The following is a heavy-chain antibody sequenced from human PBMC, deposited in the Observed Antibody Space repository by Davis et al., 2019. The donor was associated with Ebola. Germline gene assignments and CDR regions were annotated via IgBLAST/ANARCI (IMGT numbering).Heavy chain of an antibody. Sequence: ASVKVSCKASGYTFTSYGITWVRQAPGQGLEWMGWINPHNGNTNYAQNVQGRVTMTTDTSTSTAYMELSSLRSEDTAVYYCARDLHKWYSSSFLTFDIWGQGTMVTVSS. CDR1: GYTFTSYG. V-gene: IGHV1-18*04. D-gene: IGHD6-13*01. J-gene: IGHJ3*02. CDR2: INPHNGNT. CDR3: ARDLHKWYSSSFLTFDI.